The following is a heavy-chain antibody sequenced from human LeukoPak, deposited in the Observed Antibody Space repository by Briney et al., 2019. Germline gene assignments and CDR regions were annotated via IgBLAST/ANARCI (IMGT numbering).Heavy chain of an antibody. D-gene: IGHD4-17*01. CDR3: ARVSPTTVTTLQYVDY. V-gene: IGHV3-53*01. CDR1: GFTVSSNS. Sequence: GGSLRLSCTVSGFTVSSNSMSWVRQAPGKGLEWVSFIYSDNTHYSDSVKGRFTISRGNSKNTLYLQMNSLRAEDTAVYYCARVSPTTVTTLQYVDYWGPGTLVTVSS. CDR2: IYSDNT. J-gene: IGHJ4*02.